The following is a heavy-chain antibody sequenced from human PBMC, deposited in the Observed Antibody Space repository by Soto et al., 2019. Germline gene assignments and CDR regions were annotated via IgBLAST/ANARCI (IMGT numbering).Heavy chain of an antibody. CDR2: ISYDEGKK. D-gene: IGHD1-20*01. Sequence: GGSLRLSCAASGFIFSSYGMHWVRQAPGKGLEWVAFISYDEGKKYYSDSVKGRFTISRDISKSTLYLQMNSLRAEDTAVYYCAKPSYIRAWQITETPLDYWGQGTLVTVSS. CDR1: GFIFSSYG. J-gene: IGHJ4*02. V-gene: IGHV3-30*18. CDR3: AKPSYIRAWQITETPLDY.